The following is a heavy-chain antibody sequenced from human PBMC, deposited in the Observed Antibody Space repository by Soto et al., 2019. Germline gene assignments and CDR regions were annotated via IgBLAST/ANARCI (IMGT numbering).Heavy chain of an antibody. V-gene: IGHV3-30*04. CDR2: ISYNGRNK. CDR1: GFTFSFYA. Sequence: GGSLRLSCAASGFTFSFYAMHWVRQAPGKGLEWVADISYNGRNKHYVDSVKGRFTISRDNSQDTLYLQMDSLRPDDTAVYYCARQAKIGDRSQFYFDSWGQGTLVTVSS. D-gene: IGHD3-16*01. CDR3: ARQAKIGDRSQFYFDS. J-gene: IGHJ4*02.